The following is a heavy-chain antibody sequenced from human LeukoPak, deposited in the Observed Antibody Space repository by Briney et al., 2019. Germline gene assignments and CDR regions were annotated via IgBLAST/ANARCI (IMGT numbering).Heavy chain of an antibody. D-gene: IGHD2-15*01. V-gene: IGHV3-7*03. CDR3: ARVLSGGSCIFDY. J-gene: IGHJ4*02. CDR1: GFIFKRYW. Sequence: GGSLRLSCGASGFIFKRYWMSWVRQAPGKGPEWVANIKENGSEEYYVDSVKGRFTISRDNAKNSLYLQVNSLRAEDTAVYYCARVLSGGSCIFDYWGQGTPVTVSS. CDR2: IKENGSEE.